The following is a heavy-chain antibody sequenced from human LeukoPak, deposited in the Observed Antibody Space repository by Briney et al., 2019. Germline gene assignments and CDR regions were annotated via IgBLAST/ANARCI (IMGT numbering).Heavy chain of an antibody. CDR1: GFTFSSYS. D-gene: IGHD2-15*01. Sequence: GGSLRLSCAASGFTFSSYSMNWVRQAPGKGLEWVSSISSSSSYIYYADSVKGRFTISRDNAKNSLYLQMNSLRAKDAAVYYCARGMLLGRFDPWGQGTLVTVSS. V-gene: IGHV3-21*01. CDR2: ISSSSSYI. CDR3: ARGMLLGRFDP. J-gene: IGHJ5*02.